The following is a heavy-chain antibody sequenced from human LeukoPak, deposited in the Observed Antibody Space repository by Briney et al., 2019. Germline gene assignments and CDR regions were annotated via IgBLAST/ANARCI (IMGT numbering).Heavy chain of an antibody. CDR1: GGSISSSSYY. V-gene: IGHV4-39*07. J-gene: IGHJ4*02. Sequence: SETLSLTCTVSGGSISSSSYYWGWIRQPPGKGLEWIGSIYYSGSTYYNPSLKSRVTISVDTSKNQFSLKLSSVTAADTAVYYCARDYSGQVTTPEYYFDYWGQGTLVTVSS. CDR2: IYYSGST. D-gene: IGHD3-10*01. CDR3: ARDYSGQVTTPEYYFDY.